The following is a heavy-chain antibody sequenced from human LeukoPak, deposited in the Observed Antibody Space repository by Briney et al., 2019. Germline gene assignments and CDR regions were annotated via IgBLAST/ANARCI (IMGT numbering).Heavy chain of an antibody. CDR2: INTHNGAT. V-gene: IGHV1-2*02. CDR3: ARGPIGGLRKGFDI. CDR1: GNTFAGYY. Sequence: ASVRVSCKTSGNTFAGYYVHWVRQAPGQGLEWMGWINTHNGATNYAQHFQGRVTMTTDTAVTTAYMDLDGLISDDAAVYFCARGPIGGLRKGFDIWGQGTLVTVSS. J-gene: IGHJ4*02. D-gene: IGHD1-26*01.